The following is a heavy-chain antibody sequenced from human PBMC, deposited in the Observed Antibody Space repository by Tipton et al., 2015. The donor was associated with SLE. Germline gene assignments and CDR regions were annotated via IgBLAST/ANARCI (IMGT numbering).Heavy chain of an antibody. D-gene: IGHD3-10*01. CDR2: ISHSGNT. V-gene: IGHV4-59*01. Sequence: TLSLTCTVSGDSISNYYWNWIRQPPGKGLEWIGYISHSGNTNYNPSLKSQVTISVDTSKNQFSLQLASVTAADTAVYYCARGVSSSGNYYGMDVWGQGTTVAVSS. CDR1: GDSISNYY. CDR3: ARGVSSSGNYYGMDV. J-gene: IGHJ6*02.